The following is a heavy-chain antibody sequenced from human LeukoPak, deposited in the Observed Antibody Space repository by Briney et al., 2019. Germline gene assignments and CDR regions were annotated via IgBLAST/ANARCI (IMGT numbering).Heavy chain of an antibody. Sequence: GGSLRLSCAASGFTFSSYSMNWVRQAPGKGLEWVSSISSSSSYIYYADSVKGRFTISRDNAKNSLYLQMNSLRAEDTAVYYCARVFHHDAFDIWGQGTMVTVSS. J-gene: IGHJ3*02. V-gene: IGHV3-21*01. CDR1: GFTFSSYS. CDR3: ARVFHHDAFDI. CDR2: ISSSSSYI.